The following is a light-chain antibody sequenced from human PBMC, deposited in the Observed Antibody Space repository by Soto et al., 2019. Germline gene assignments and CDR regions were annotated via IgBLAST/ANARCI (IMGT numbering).Light chain of an antibody. CDR1: QRVSNN. CDR3: QQYNSYWYT. V-gene: IGKV3-15*01. CDR2: GAS. Sequence: EIVMTQSPVTLSVSPGERATLSCRASQRVSNNFAWYQQKPDQAPRLLIYGASTRATGIPARFSGSGSGTEFTLTISSLQPDDFATYYCQQYNSYWYTFGQGTRLEIK. J-gene: IGKJ5*01.